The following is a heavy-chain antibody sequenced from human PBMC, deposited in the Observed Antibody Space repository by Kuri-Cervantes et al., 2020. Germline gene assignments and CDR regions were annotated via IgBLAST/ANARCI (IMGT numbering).Heavy chain of an antibody. J-gene: IGHJ5*02. CDR2: IYYSGST. Sequence: SETLSLTCTVSGGSISSYYWSWIRQPPGKGLEWIGYIYYSGSTNYNPSLKSRVTISVDTSKNQFSLKLSSVTAADTAVYYCARERRITMVRGVHDWFDPWGQRTLVTVSS. D-gene: IGHD3-10*01. CDR3: ARERRITMVRGVHDWFDP. CDR1: GGSISSYY. V-gene: IGHV4-59*01.